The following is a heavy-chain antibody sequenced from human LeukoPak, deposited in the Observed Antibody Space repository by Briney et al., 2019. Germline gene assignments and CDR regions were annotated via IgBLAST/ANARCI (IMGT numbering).Heavy chain of an antibody. D-gene: IGHD7-27*01. V-gene: IGHV4-59*12. CDR2: IYYSGTT. J-gene: IGHJ4*02. CDR3: ARGSTGDKSNN. CDR1: GDSISSYY. Sequence: SETLSLTCTVSGDSISSYYWTWIRQPPGKGLEWIGYIYYSGTTSYNPSLKSRLTISLDTSENQFSLKLSSVTAADTAVYYCARGSTGDKSNNWGQGTLVTVSS.